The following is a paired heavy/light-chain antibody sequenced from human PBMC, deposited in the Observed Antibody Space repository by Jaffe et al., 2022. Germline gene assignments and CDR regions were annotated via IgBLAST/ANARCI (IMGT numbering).Light chain of an antibody. CDR3: QQYDNSPYT. CDR1: QDISNY. Sequence: DIQMTQSPSSLSASVGDRVTITCQASQDISNYLNWYQQKPGKAPKLLIYDASNLETGVPSRFSGSGSGTDFTFTISSLQPEDIATYYCQQYDNSPYTFGQGTKLEIK. V-gene: IGKV1-33*01. J-gene: IGKJ2*01. CDR2: DAS.
Heavy chain of an antibody. Sequence: QVQLVQSGAEVKKPGSSVKVSCKASGGTFSSYTISWVRQAPGQGLEWMGRIIPILGIANYAQKFQGRVTITADKSTSTAYMELSSLRSEDTAVYYCARDQIRKRGYSGYDEDDPYATDYWGQGTLVTVSS. J-gene: IGHJ4*02. D-gene: IGHD5-12*01. CDR1: GGTFSSYT. CDR3: ARDQIRKRGYSGYDEDDPYATDY. CDR2: IIPILGIA. V-gene: IGHV1-69*08.